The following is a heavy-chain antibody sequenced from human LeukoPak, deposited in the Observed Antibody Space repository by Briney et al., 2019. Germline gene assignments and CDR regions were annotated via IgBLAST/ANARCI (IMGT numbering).Heavy chain of an antibody. CDR2: ISYGGRT. CDR1: GGSFSGYY. Sequence: PSQTLSLTCAVNGGSFSGYYWTWIRQPPGKGLEWIGEISYGGRTNYNPSLKSRVTISVDTSKSQFSLNLSSVTAADTAVYYCARVVVEGYGDSPLDYWGQGTLVTVSS. J-gene: IGHJ4*02. D-gene: IGHD4-17*01. CDR3: ARVVVEGYGDSPLDY. V-gene: IGHV4-34*01.